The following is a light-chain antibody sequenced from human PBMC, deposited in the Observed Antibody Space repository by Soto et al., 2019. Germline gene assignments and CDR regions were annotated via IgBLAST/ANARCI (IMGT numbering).Light chain of an antibody. CDR1: QSVSSY. V-gene: IGKV3-11*01. CDR3: QQRSSWPLT. Sequence: EIVLTQSPATLSLSPGERATLSCTARQSVSSYFAWYQQKPGQAPRLFIYDAFSRATGIPARFSGSGSGTDFTLAISSLEPEDFAVYFCQQRSSWPLTFGGGTMVEIK. CDR2: DAF. J-gene: IGKJ4*01.